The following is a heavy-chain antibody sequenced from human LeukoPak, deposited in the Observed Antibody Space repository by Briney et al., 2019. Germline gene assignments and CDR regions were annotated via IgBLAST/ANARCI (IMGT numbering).Heavy chain of an antibody. CDR1: GGSISSSRYY. V-gene: IGHV4-39*01. CDR2: IYYSGST. D-gene: IGHD5-18*01. Sequence: SETLSLTCTVSGGSISSSRYYWGWIRQPPGKGLEWIGSIYYSGSTYYNPSLKSRVTISVDTSKHQFSLKLSSVTAADTAVYYCARQPAWIQLWFDPWGQGTLVTVSS. J-gene: IGHJ5*02. CDR3: ARQPAWIQLWFDP.